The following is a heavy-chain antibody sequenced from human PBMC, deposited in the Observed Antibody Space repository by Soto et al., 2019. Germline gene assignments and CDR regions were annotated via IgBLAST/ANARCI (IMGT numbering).Heavy chain of an antibody. CDR1: GFTFTSSA. D-gene: IGHD2-21*02. V-gene: IGHV1-58*02. J-gene: IGHJ6*02. CDR3: AASMVTRYYYYYGMDV. CDR2: IVVGSGNT. Sequence: QMQLVQSGPEVKKPGTSVKVSCKASGFTFTSSAMQWVRQARGQRLEWIGWIVVGSGNTNYAQKFQERVTITRDMSTSTAYMELSSLRSEDTAVYYCAASMVTRYYYYYGMDVWGQGTTVTVSS.